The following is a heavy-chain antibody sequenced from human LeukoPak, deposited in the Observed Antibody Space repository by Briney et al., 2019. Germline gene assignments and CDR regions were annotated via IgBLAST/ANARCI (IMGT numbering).Heavy chain of an antibody. Sequence: GESLKISCQGSGYIFPSYYIAWVRQMPGKGLECMGVIYPGDSHTRYSPSFQGQVTISADKSITTAYLQWSSLKASDTAMYYCAKLSTYSTSSFEYWGQGTPVTVSS. CDR1: GYIFPSYY. D-gene: IGHD2/OR15-2a*01. CDR2: IYPGDSHT. CDR3: AKLSTYSTSSFEY. V-gene: IGHV5-51*01. J-gene: IGHJ4*02.